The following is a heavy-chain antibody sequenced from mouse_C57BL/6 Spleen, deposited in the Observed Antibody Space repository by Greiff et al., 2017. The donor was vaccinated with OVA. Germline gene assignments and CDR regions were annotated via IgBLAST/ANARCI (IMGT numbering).Heavy chain of an antibody. Sequence: EVMLVESGGGLVKPGGSLKLSCAASGFTFSDYGMHWVRQAPEKGLEWVAYISSGSSTIYYADTVKGRFTISRDNAKNTLFLQMTSLKSEDTAMYYGAREGYYGSSYHWYFDVWGTGTTVTVSS. CDR2: ISSGSSTI. CDR1: GFTFSDYG. V-gene: IGHV5-17*01. CDR3: AREGYYGSSYHWYFDV. J-gene: IGHJ1*03. D-gene: IGHD1-1*01.